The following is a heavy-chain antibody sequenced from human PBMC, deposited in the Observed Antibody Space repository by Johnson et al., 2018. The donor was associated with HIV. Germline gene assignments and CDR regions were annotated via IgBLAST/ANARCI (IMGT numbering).Heavy chain of an antibody. V-gene: IGHV3-30-3*01. CDR3: AKERRRQLWFDAFDI. J-gene: IGHJ3*02. D-gene: IGHD5-18*01. Sequence: QVQLVESGGGVVQAGRSLRLSCAASGFTFSSYAMHWVRQAPGKGLEWVAIISYDGSNKYYADSVKGRFTISRDNSKNTLYLQMNSLRAEDTAVYYCAKERRRQLWFDAFDIWGQGTMVTVSS. CDR2: ISYDGSNK. CDR1: GFTFSSYA.